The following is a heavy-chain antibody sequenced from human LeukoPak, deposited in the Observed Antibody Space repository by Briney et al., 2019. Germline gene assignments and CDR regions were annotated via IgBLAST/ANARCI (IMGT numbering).Heavy chain of an antibody. V-gene: IGHV3-15*01. D-gene: IGHD2-15*01. CDR2: IKSKSDGGTI. CDR1: GFTFSDAW. CDR3: TTRRQDGW. J-gene: IGHJ4*02. Sequence: SGGSLRLSCVGSGFTFSDAWMSWVRQAPGKGLEWVGRIKSKSDGGTIDYAAPVKGRFTIPRDDSRNTRYLQMNSLKTEDTAVYYCTTRRQDGWWGQGTLVTVS.